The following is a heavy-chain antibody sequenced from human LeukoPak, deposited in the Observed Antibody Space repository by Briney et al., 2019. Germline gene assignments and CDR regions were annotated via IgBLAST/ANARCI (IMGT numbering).Heavy chain of an antibody. V-gene: IGHV1-69*13. J-gene: IGHJ2*01. Sequence: ASVKVSCKASGGSLGNNAISWLRQAPAEGLEWMGDIITILDTANYAQKFQGRLTITADESTSTAYMELSSLRSEDTAVYYCARGYGYNMRRYFDLWGRGTLVTVSS. CDR1: GGSLGNNA. D-gene: IGHD5-24*01. CDR3: ARGYGYNMRRYFDL. CDR2: IITILDTA.